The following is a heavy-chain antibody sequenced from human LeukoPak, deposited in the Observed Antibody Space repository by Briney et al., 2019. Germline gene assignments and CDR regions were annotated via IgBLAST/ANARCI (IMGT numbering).Heavy chain of an antibody. CDR1: GGSISSGGYY. J-gene: IGHJ4*02. CDR3: ASTTTTPNIFDY. D-gene: IGHD1-26*01. V-gene: IGHV4-31*03. CDR2: IYYSGST. Sequence: SETLSLTCTVSGGSISSGGYYWSWVRQHPGRGLEWIGYIYYSGSTYYNPSLKSRVTISVDTSKNQFSLKLSSVTAADTAVYYCASTTTTPNIFDYWGQGTLVTVSS.